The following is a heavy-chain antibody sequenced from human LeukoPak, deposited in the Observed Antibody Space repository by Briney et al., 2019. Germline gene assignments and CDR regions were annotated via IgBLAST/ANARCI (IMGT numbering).Heavy chain of an antibody. CDR2: VNSDGSIT. Sequence: PGGSLRLSCAASGFTFSSYWMNWVRQAPGKGLVWVSRVNSDGSITAYADSVKGRFTISRDNAKTTLYLQMNSLRGEDTAVYYCARMGSQRNGVDVWGQGTTVTVSS. J-gene: IGHJ6*02. V-gene: IGHV3-74*01. CDR3: ARMGSQRNGVDV. CDR1: GFTFSSYW. D-gene: IGHD1-26*01.